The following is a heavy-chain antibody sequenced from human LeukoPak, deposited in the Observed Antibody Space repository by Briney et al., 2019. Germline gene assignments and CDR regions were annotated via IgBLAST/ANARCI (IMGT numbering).Heavy chain of an antibody. V-gene: IGHV3-7*04. CDR2: IKHDGSEA. Sequence: GGSLRLSCAASEFTFNRYWMSWVRQAPGKGLEWVANIKHDGSEAHYVDSVKGRYTISRDNAKNSLSLQMNSLNVDDTGVYFCTRDALFGSGRTHLDFWSQGTLVSVSS. CDR1: EFTFNRYW. D-gene: IGHD3-10*01. CDR3: TRDALFGSGRTHLDF. J-gene: IGHJ4*02.